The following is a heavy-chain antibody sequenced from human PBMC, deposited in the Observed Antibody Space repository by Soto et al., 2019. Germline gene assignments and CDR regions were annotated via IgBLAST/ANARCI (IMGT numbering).Heavy chain of an antibody. CDR1: GFSLSTSGVG. CDR2: IYWNDDK. V-gene: IGHV2-5*01. J-gene: IGHJ4*02. Sequence: SGPTLVNPTQTLTLTCTFSGFSLSTSGVGVGWIRQPPGKALEWLALIYWNDDKRYSPSLKSRLTNTKETSKNQVVLTMTNMDPVDTATYYCAHRLLNVVTMVRGVITGPFDYCGQGTLVSVSS. D-gene: IGHD3-10*01. CDR3: AHRLLNVVTMVRGVITGPFDY.